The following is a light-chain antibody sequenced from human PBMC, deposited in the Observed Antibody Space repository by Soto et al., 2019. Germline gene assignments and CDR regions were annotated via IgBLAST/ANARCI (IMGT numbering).Light chain of an antibody. V-gene: IGLV2-8*01. CDR2: EVS. CDR1: SSDVGGSKY. J-gene: IGLJ3*02. Sequence: QAALTQPPSASGSPGQSVTISCTGTSSDVGGSKYVSWYQQHPGRAPKLMIHEVSERPSGVPDRFSGSKSGNTASLTVSGLQPEDEADYYCCSYAGDNNWVFGGGTKVTVL. CDR3: CSYAGDNNWV.